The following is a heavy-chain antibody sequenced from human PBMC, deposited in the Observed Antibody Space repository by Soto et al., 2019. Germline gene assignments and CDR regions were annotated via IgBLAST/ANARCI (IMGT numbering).Heavy chain of an antibody. Sequence: SETLSLTFAVYVGSFIGYYWSWIRQPPGKGLEWIGEINHSGSTNYNPSLRSRVTISVDTSKNQFSLKLSSVTADDTAVYYCTRGGLEPFDYWGQGALVTVSS. D-gene: IGHD1-1*01. CDR2: INHSGST. J-gene: IGHJ4*02. V-gene: IGHV4-34*01. CDR3: TRGGLEPFDY. CDR1: VGSFIGYY.